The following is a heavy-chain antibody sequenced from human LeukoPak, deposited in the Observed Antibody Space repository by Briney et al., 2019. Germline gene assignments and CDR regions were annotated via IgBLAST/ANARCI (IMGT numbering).Heavy chain of an antibody. CDR2: IKSKTDGGTT. Sequence: PGGSLRLSCEVFGFTFDNFGMHWVRQAPGKGLEWVGRIKSKTDGGTTDYAAPVKGRFIISRDDSKNILYLQMNSLETEDTAVYYCTTVSPWVVYYYYMDVWGKGTTVTVSS. D-gene: IGHD1-26*01. CDR3: TTVSPWVVYYYYMDV. J-gene: IGHJ6*03. CDR1: GFTFDNFG. V-gene: IGHV3-15*01.